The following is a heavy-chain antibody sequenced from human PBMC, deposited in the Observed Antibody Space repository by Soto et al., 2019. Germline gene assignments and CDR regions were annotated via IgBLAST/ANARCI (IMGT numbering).Heavy chain of an antibody. CDR2: ISGSGGST. CDR3: AKAHIVVVTAIYAFDI. J-gene: IGHJ3*02. V-gene: IGHV3-23*01. D-gene: IGHD2-21*02. CDR1: GFTFSSYA. Sequence: PVGSLRLSCAASGFTFSSYAMSWVRQAPGKGLEWVAAISGSGGSTYYADSVKGRFTISRDNSKNTLYLQMNSLRAEDTAVYYCAKAHIVVVTAIYAFDIWGQGTMVTVSS.